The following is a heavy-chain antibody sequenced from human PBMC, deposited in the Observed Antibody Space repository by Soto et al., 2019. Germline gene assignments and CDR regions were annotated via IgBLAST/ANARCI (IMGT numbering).Heavy chain of an antibody. Sequence: SQTLSLTCAISGDSVSSNTASWNWIRQSPSRGLEWLGRTYFRSKWYNDYAVSVKSRIIINPDTSNNQFSLQLNSVTPEDTAVYFCAKGDNLGPKTGYDFDPRGPEMMVTVSS. D-gene: IGHD5-12*01. J-gene: IGHJ5*02. CDR2: TYFRSKWYN. CDR3: AKGDNLGPKTGYDFDP. CDR1: GDSVSSNTAS. V-gene: IGHV6-1*01.